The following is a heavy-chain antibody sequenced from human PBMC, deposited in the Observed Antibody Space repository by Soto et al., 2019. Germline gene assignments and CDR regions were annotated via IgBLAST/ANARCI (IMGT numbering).Heavy chain of an antibody. CDR2: ISTYDDKT. D-gene: IGHD2-15*01. Sequence: QVQLVQSGAEVKTPGASVKVSCRASGYSFRTPGISWVRQAPGQGLEWMGWISTYDDKTNFPQKFQGRITMTTDTSTSTAYMELRSLRSDDTAVYFCARDLGYCNSSGCFRNWFDPWGQGTLVTVSS. J-gene: IGHJ5*02. CDR3: ARDLGYCNSSGCFRNWFDP. CDR1: GYSFRTPG. V-gene: IGHV1-18*01.